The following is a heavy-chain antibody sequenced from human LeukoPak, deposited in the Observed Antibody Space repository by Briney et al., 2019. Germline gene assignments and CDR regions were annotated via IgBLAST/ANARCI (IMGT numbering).Heavy chain of an antibody. J-gene: IGHJ4*02. D-gene: IGHD3-3*01. CDR1: GFTFSSYA. CDR3: AKDAYDFWSGHLNY. Sequence: GGSLRLSCAASGFTFSSYAMHWVRQAPGKGLEWVAVISYDGSNKYYADSVKGRFTISRDNSKNTLYLQMNSLRPEDTAVYYCAKDAYDFWSGHLNYWGQGTLVTVSS. V-gene: IGHV3-30-3*01. CDR2: ISYDGSNK.